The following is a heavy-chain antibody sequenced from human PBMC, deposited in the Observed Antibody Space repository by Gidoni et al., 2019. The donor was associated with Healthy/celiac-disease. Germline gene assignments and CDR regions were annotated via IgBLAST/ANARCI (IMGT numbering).Heavy chain of an antibody. J-gene: IGHJ4*02. Sequence: EVQLVESGGGLVQPGGSLKLSWAAFGFTFSGSAMHWVRQASGKRLEWVGRIRSKANSYATAYAASVKGRFTISRDDSKNTAYLQMNSLKTEDTAVYYCTRGSFDYWGQGTLVTVSS. CDR1: GFTFSGSA. CDR3: TRGSFDY. V-gene: IGHV3-73*02. CDR2: IRSKANSYAT. D-gene: IGHD6-19*01.